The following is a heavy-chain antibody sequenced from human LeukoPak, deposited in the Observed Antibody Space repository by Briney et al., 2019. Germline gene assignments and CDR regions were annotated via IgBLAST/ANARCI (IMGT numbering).Heavy chain of an antibody. CDR3: ARSARYSNDF. CDR2: ISNSGSYT. CDR1: GFTFSSYA. V-gene: IGHV3-21*01. Sequence: GGSLRLSCAASGFTFSSYAMNWVRQAPGKGLEWVSTISNSGSYTYYADSVKGRFAISRDNAKNSLYLQMISLRAEDTAVYYCARSARYSNDFWGQGTLVTVSS. D-gene: IGHD5-12*01. J-gene: IGHJ4*02.